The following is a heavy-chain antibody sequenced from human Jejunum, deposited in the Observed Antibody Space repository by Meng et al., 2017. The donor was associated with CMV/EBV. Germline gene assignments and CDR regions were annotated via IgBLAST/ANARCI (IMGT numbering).Heavy chain of an antibody. J-gene: IGHJ3*02. Sequence: FTFSRYWMCCVPQAPGMGLEWVANIRRDGGEKYYVDSVKGRFTISRDNAENSLFLQMNSLRAEDTAVYYCARLGDNFWSGPDAFDIWGQGTMVTVSS. CDR2: IRRDGGEK. CDR1: FTFSRYW. V-gene: IGHV3-7*01. CDR3: ARLGDNFWSGPDAFDI. D-gene: IGHD3-3*01.